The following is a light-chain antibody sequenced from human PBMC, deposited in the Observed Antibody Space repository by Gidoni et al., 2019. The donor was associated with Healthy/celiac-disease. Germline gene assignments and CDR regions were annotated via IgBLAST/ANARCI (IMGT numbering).Light chain of an antibody. CDR1: QSVNSN. CDR2: GAS. CDR3: QQYNNWPLT. V-gene: IGKV3-15*01. Sequence: EIVMMQPPATLSVSPGERATLSCRASQSVNSNLAWYQQKPGQAPRLLIYGASTRATGIPARFSGSGSGTEFTLTISSLQSEDFAVYYCQQYNNWPLTFGGGTKVEIK. J-gene: IGKJ4*01.